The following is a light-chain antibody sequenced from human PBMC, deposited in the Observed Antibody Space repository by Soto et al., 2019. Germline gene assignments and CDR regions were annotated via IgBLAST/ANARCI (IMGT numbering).Light chain of an antibody. CDR2: GAS. CDR3: QHANSFPLT. V-gene: IGKV1-12*01. J-gene: IGKJ5*01. CDR1: QGVSKW. Sequence: DIQLTQSPSSLAASVGDRVTITCRASQGVSKWLAWYQQKTGKACILLIHGASNLQTGVPSRFSGSGSATDFVLTITSLQLEDIATYFCQHANSFPLTVGQGTRLDI.